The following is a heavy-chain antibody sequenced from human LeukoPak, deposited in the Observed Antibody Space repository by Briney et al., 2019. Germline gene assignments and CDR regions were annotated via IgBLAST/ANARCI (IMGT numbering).Heavy chain of an antibody. J-gene: IGHJ4*02. Sequence: GASVKVSCKASGGTFSSYAISWVRQAPEQGLEWMGGIIPIFGTANYAQKFQGRVTITTDESTSTAYMELSSLRSEDTAVYYCARGPIAAAGYFDYWGQGTLVTVSS. V-gene: IGHV1-69*05. CDR1: GGTFSSYA. CDR2: IIPIFGTA. CDR3: ARGPIAAAGYFDY. D-gene: IGHD6-13*01.